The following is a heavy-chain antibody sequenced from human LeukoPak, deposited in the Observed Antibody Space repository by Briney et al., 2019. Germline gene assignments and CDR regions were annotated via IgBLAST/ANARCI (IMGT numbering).Heavy chain of an antibody. D-gene: IGHD3-10*01. J-gene: IGHJ4*02. Sequence: GGSLRLSCAASGFTFRSYGMHWVRQAPGKGLEWVAFIRYDGSNKYYADSVKGRFTISRDNANNSLYLQMSSLRAEDTAVYYCARHSSDTSGSLDHWGQGTLVSVSP. CDR3: ARHSSDTSGSLDH. CDR2: IRYDGSNK. V-gene: IGHV3-30*02. CDR1: GFTFRSYG.